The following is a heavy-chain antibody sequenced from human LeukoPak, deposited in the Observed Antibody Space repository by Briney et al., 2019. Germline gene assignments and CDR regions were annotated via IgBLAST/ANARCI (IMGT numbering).Heavy chain of an antibody. Sequence: GGSLRLSCAASGFTFSSYGMSWVRQAPGKGLEWVSAISGSGGSTYYADSVKGRFTISRDNAKNSLYLQMNSLRAEDTAVYYCARDLYYDSRAYYFDYWGQGILVTVSS. D-gene: IGHD3-22*01. CDR1: GFTFSSYG. J-gene: IGHJ4*02. CDR2: ISGSGGST. V-gene: IGHV3-23*01. CDR3: ARDLYYDSRAYYFDY.